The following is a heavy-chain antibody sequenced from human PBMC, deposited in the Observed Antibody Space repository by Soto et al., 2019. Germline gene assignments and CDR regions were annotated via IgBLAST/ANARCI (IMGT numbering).Heavy chain of an antibody. CDR2: INADYGNT. CDR1: GYTFTSYG. CDR3: ARCIQGDYYYGMDV. J-gene: IGHJ6*02. Sequence: ASVKVSCKASGYTFTSYGISWVRQAPGQGLEWMGRINADYGNTQYAQKFRGRVTMTTDTSTTTVYMELTNLRSDDTVVYYCARCIQGDYYYGMDVWGQGTTVTVSS. V-gene: IGHV1-18*01. D-gene: IGHD5-18*01.